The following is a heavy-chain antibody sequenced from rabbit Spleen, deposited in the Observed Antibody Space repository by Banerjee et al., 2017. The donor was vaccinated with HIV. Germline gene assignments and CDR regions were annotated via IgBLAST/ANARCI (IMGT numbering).Heavy chain of an antibody. CDR2: INIVTGKS. Sequence: QERLVESGGGLVQPEGSLTLTCTASGFSFSSSYDMCWVRQAPGKGLEWIACINIVTGKSVYASWAKGRFTMSRTSSTTVTLQMTSLTAADTATYFCARDLVAVIGWNFNLWGQGTLVTVS. CDR3: ARDLVAVIGWNFNL. J-gene: IGHJ4*01. V-gene: IGHV1S45*01. CDR1: GFSFSSSYD. D-gene: IGHD1-1*01.